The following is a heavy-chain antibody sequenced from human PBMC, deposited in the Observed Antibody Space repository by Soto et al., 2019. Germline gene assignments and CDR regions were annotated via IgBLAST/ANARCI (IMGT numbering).Heavy chain of an antibody. V-gene: IGHV3-30-3*01. J-gene: IGHJ5*02. CDR2: ISYDGSNK. Sequence: QVQLVESGGGVVQPGRSLRLSCAASGFTFSSYAMHWVRQAPGKGLEWVAVISYDGSNKYYADSVKGRFTISRDNSKNTLYLQMNSLRAEDTAVYYCARDENTMIVVDSPPSEPWGQGTLVTVSS. D-gene: IGHD3-22*01. CDR3: ARDENTMIVVDSPPSEP. CDR1: GFTFSSYA.